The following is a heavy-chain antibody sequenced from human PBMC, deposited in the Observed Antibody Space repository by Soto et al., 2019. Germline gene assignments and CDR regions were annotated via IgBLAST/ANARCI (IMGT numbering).Heavy chain of an antibody. D-gene: IGHD5-18*01. J-gene: IGHJ3*02. Sequence: GSLRLSCAASGFIFSGYVMHWVRLAPGKGLEWVAGVSSDGNRKHYPDSVKGRFTISRDNSKNTLLLEMDSLSVEDTAVYYCARVTDTAMANDAFDIWGQGTMVTVSS. CDR3: ARVTDTAMANDAFDI. CDR2: VSSDGNRK. V-gene: IGHV3-30*03. CDR1: GFIFSGYV.